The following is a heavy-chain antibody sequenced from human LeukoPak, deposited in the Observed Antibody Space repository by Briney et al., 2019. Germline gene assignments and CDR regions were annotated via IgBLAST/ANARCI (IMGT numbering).Heavy chain of an antibody. CDR1: GFSFSNAW. V-gene: IGHV3-15*01. D-gene: IGHD3-10*01. CDR2: IKSKTDGGTA. J-gene: IGHJ4*02. Sequence: PGGSLRLSCAASGFSFSNAWMDWVRRAPGKGLEWVGRIKSKTDGGTAHYAAPVKGRFTISRDDSLNTLYLQMNTLKAEDTAAYYCATYNYGSFFYGTIRYWGQGTLVTVSS. CDR3: ATYNYGSFFYGTIRY.